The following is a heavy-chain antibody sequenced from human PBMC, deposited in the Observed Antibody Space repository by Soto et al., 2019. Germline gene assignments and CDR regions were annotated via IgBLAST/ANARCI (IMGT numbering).Heavy chain of an antibody. D-gene: IGHD2-21*02. Sequence: SETLSLTCAVSGGSISSGGYSWSWIRQPPGKGLEWIGDIYHSGSTYYNPSLKSRGTISVDRSKNQFSLKLSSVTAADTAVYYCARSVVVTGECDYWGQGTLVTVSS. V-gene: IGHV4-30-2*01. CDR2: IYHSGST. J-gene: IGHJ4*02. CDR3: ARSVVVTGECDY. CDR1: GGSISSGGYS.